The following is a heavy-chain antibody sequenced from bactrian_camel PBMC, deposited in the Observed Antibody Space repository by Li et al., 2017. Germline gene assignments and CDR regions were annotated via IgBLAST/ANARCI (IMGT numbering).Heavy chain of an antibody. CDR1: GQQQGTYY. CDR3: ATPRPRALGGASYDVFGCGVGY. D-gene: IGHD2*01. J-gene: IGHJ6*01. Sequence: HVQLVEPGGGSVQAGGSLRLYCPFSGQQQGTYYMAWFRQAPGREREGVAFIFTPDGTTSYGDSVKGRFTISRDNAKNTMYLQMNSLKSEDTALYYCATPRPRALGGASYDVFGCGVGYWGQGTQVTVS. CDR2: IFTPDGTT. V-gene: IGHV3S63*01.